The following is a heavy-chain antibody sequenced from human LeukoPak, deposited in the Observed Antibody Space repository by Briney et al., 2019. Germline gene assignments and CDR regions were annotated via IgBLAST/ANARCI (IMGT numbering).Heavy chain of an antibody. CDR3: ARYNWGFYYFDY. V-gene: IGHV5-10-1*01. CDR1: GYSFTSYW. CDR2: IDPSDSYT. D-gene: IGHD3-16*01. J-gene: IGHJ4*02. Sequence: GESLKISCKGSGYSFTSYWISWVRQMPGKGLEWMGRIDPSDSYTNYSPSFQGHVTISADKSISTAYLQWSSLKASDTAMYYCARYNWGFYYFDYWGQGTLVTVSS.